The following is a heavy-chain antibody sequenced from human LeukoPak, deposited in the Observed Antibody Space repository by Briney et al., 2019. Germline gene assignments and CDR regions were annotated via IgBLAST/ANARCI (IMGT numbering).Heavy chain of an antibody. CDR2: IYHSGST. V-gene: IGHV4-59*12. J-gene: IGHJ4*02. D-gene: IGHD3-3*01. CDR1: GGSISSYY. CDR3: ARVRDTIFGVVTQSLFDY. Sequence: PSETLSLTCTVSGGSISSYYWSWIRQPPGKGLEWIGYIYHSGSTYYNPSLKSRVTISVDRSKNQFSLKLSSVTAADTAVYYCARVRDTIFGVVTQSLFDYWGQGTLVTVSS.